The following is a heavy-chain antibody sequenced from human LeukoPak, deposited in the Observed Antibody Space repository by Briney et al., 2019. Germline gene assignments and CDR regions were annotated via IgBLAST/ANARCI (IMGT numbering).Heavy chain of an antibody. Sequence: PSETLSLTCTVSGGSISSSSYYWGWTRQPPGKGLEWIGSIYYSGSTYYNPSLKSRVTISVDTSKNQFSLKLSSVTAADTAVYYCARHDYGGSLSFDYWGQGTLVTVSS. CDR1: GGSISSSSYY. V-gene: IGHV4-39*01. D-gene: IGHD4-23*01. J-gene: IGHJ4*02. CDR3: ARHDYGGSLSFDY. CDR2: IYYSGST.